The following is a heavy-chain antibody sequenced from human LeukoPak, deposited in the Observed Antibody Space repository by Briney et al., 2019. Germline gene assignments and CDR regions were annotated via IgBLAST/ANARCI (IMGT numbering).Heavy chain of an antibody. D-gene: IGHD3-16*01. J-gene: IGHJ4*02. CDR2: ISSYNGKT. V-gene: IGHV1-18*01. CDR1: GYTFTSYG. Sequence: ASVKVSCKASGYTFTSYGLSWVRQAPGQGLEWMGWISSYNGKTNYAQKFQGRLTMTTDTSTSTAYIELRSLTSDDTAVYYCARDITVVSLASIGFDYWSRGTVVTVSS. CDR3: ARDITVVSLASIGFDY.